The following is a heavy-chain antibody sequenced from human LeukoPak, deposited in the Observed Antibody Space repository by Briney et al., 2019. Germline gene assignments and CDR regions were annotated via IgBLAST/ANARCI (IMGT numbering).Heavy chain of an antibody. Sequence: SVKVSCKASGGTFSSYAISWVRQAPGQGLEWMGRIIPTFGTANYAQKFQGRVTITTDESTSTAYMELSSLRSEDTAVYYCAREGADFWSGYYFDYWGQGTLVTVSS. V-gene: IGHV1-69*05. CDR1: GGTFSSYA. CDR2: IIPTFGTA. CDR3: AREGADFWSGYYFDY. J-gene: IGHJ4*02. D-gene: IGHD3-3*01.